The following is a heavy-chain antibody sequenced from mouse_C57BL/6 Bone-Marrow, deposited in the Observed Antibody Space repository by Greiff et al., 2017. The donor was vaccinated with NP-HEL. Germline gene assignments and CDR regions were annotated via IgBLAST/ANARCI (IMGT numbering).Heavy chain of an antibody. CDR1: GYTFTNYW. CDR3: ARYFFFITTPYFDY. V-gene: IGHV1-63*01. Sequence: QVQLKQSGAELVRPGTSVKMSCKASGYTFTNYWIGWAKQRPGHGLEWIGDIYPGGGYTNYTEKFKGKATLTADKSSSTAYMQFSSLTSEDSAIYYCARYFFFITTPYFDYWGQGTTLTVSS. D-gene: IGHD1-1*01. J-gene: IGHJ2*01. CDR2: IYPGGGYT.